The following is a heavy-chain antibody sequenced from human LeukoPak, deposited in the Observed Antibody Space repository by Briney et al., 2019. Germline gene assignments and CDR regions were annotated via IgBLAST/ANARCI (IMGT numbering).Heavy chain of an antibody. CDR2: ISGGGGSA. V-gene: IGHV3-23*01. CDR1: GFTFNNYA. D-gene: IGHD3-3*01. J-gene: IGHJ6*02. Sequence: PGGSLRLSCAASGFTFNNYAMSWVRQAPGKGLEWVSAISGGGGSAYHADSVKGRFTISRDNSKNTLYLQMNSLRAEDTAVYYCAKVPHYDFWSGYGMDVWGQGTTVTVSS. CDR3: AKVPHYDFWSGYGMDV.